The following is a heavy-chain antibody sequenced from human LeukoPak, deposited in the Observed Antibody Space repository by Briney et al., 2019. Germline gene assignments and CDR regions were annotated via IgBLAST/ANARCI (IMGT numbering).Heavy chain of an antibody. CDR1: GFTVSSNE. CDR3: AKDLDYYDSSGYDY. Sequence: GGSLRLSCAASGFTVSSNEMSWVRQAPGKGLEWVSSISGGSTYYADSVKGRSTISRDNSKNTLYLQMNSLRAEDTAVYYCAKDLDYYDSSGYDYWGQGTRVTVSS. J-gene: IGHJ4*02. D-gene: IGHD3-22*01. V-gene: IGHV3-38-3*01. CDR2: ISGGST.